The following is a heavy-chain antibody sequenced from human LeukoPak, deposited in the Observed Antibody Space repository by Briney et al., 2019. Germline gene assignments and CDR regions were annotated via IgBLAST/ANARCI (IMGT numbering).Heavy chain of an antibody. CDR3: ARVPVGMLDY. J-gene: IGHJ4*02. V-gene: IGHV3-74*03. CDR2: VNSDGSST. Sequence: GGSLRLSCAASGFTFSTYWMHWVRQAPGKGLLWVSRVNSDGSSTMYADSVKSRFTISRDNAKNTLYLQMNSLRAEDTAVYYCARVPVGMLDYWGQGTLVTVSS. D-gene: IGHD2-8*01. CDR1: GFTFSTYW.